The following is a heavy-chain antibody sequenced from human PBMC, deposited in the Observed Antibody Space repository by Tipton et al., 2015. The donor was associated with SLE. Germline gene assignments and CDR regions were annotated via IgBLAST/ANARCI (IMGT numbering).Heavy chain of an antibody. CDR3: AREWQQLWYFDL. CDR1: GGSISSGGYY. Sequence: TLSLTCTVSGGSISSGGYYWSWIRQHPGKGLEWIGYIYYSGSTYYNPSLKSRVTISVDTSKNQFSLKLSYVTAADTAVYYCAREWQQLWYFDLWGRGTLVTVSS. D-gene: IGHD6-13*01. J-gene: IGHJ2*01. CDR2: IYYSGST. V-gene: IGHV4-31*03.